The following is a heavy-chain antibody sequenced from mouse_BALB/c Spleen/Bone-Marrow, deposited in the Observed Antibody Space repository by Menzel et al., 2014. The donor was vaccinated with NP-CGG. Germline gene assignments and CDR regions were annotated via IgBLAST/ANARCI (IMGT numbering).Heavy chain of an antibody. CDR3: ARQGVYYGKTYYAMDY. CDR2: ISNGGGST. CDR1: GFTFXSYI. Sequence: DVKLVESGGGLVQPGGSLKISCAASGFTFXSYIMSWVRQTPEKRLEWVAYISNGGGSTYYPDTVKGRFTISRGNAKNTLYLQMISLKSEDTAMYYCARQGVYYGKTYYAMDYWGQGTSVTVSS. D-gene: IGHD2-1*01. J-gene: IGHJ4*01. V-gene: IGHV5-12-2*01.